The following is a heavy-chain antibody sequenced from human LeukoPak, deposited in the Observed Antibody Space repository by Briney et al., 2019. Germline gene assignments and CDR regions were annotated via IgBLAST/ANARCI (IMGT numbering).Heavy chain of an antibody. J-gene: IGHJ6*02. D-gene: IGHD1-26*01. Sequence: SETLFLTCTVSGGSIRSYYWGWIRQPPGKGLEWIGSIYYSGSTYYNPSLKSRVTISVDTSKNQFSLKLSSVTAADTAVYYCARPRPVGAPEYYYGMDVWGQGTTVTVSS. CDR3: ARPRPVGAPEYYYGMDV. CDR2: IYYSGST. V-gene: IGHV4-39*01. CDR1: GGSIRSYY.